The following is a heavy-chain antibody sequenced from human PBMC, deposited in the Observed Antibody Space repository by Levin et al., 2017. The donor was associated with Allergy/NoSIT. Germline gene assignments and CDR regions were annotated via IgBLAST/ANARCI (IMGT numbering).Heavy chain of an antibody. Sequence: SQTLSLTCNVSGGSITNYYWSWIRQPPGKGLEWIGHFHYSGSTNYNPSLKSRVTISGDTSKKQFSLRLRSVTPADTAIYYCAGGSGWTSDYWGQGMQVTISS. J-gene: IGHJ4*02. CDR1: GGSITNYY. D-gene: IGHD6-19*01. CDR2: FHYSGST. V-gene: IGHV4-59*01. CDR3: AGGSGWTSDY.